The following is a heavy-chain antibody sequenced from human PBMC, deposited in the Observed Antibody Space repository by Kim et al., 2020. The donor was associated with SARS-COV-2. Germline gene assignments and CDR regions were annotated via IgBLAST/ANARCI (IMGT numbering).Heavy chain of an antibody. Sequence: ASVKVSCKASGYNFVEFGISWVRQAPGQGLEWLGWISVDNSKANYAQNVQGRVTMTTDTSTNTAYMELRSLRYDDTAVYYCARDSPRGGGGQTYYYGSGTHYKDLDYWGQGTQVTVSS. D-gene: IGHD3-10*01. CDR2: ISVDNSKA. CDR1: GYNFVEFG. CDR3: ARDSPRGGGGQTYYYGSGTHYKDLDY. J-gene: IGHJ4*02. V-gene: IGHV1-18*01.